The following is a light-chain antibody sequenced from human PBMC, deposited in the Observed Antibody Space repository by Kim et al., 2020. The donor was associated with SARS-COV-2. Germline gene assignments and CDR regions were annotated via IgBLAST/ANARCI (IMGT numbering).Light chain of an antibody. Sequence: EIVMTQSPATLSVSPGERVTLSCRASQSVSNNVAWYYQKPGQAPRVLIYGATTRATGVPARFSGSGFVTEFTLTITSLQSEDFAVYYCQQYNDWPRTFGQGTKVDIK. V-gene: IGKV3D-15*01. CDR1: QSVSNN. J-gene: IGKJ1*01. CDR3: QQYNDWPRT. CDR2: GAT.